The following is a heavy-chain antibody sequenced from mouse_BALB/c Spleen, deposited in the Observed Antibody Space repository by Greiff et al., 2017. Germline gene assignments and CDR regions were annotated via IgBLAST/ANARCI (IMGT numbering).Heavy chain of an antibody. Sequence: EVQLQESGPSLVKPSQTLSLTCSVTGDSITSGYWNWIRKFPGNKLEYMGYISYSGSTYYNPSLKSRISITRDTSKNQYYLQLNSVTTEDTATYYCARWGDGYDHYFDDWGQGTTLTVSS. V-gene: IGHV3-8*02. J-gene: IGHJ2*01. CDR3: ARWGDGYDHYFDD. CDR1: GDSITSGY. D-gene: IGHD2-2*01. CDR2: ISYSGST.